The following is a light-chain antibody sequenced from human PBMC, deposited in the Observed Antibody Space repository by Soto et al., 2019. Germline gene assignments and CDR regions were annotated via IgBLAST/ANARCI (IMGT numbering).Light chain of an antibody. V-gene: IGKV3-20*01. CDR1: QTVRNNY. CDR3: HQYGSSQT. Sequence: EFVLTQSPGTLSLSPGERATLSCRASQTVRNNYLAWYQQKPGQAPRLLIYDASSRATGIPDRFSGGGSETDFTLTISRLEPEDFAVYYCHQYGSSQTFGQGTKVDI. J-gene: IGKJ1*01. CDR2: DAS.